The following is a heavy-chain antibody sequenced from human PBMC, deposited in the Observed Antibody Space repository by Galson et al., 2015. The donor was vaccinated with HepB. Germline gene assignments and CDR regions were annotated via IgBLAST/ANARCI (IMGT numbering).Heavy chain of an antibody. CDR3: ASQEARSAFDYYYMDV. Sequence: SVKVSCKASGGTFSSYAISWVRQAPGQGLEWMGGIIPIFGTANYAQKFQGRVTITADESTSTAYMELSSLRSEDTAVYYCASQEARSAFDYYYMDVWGKGTTVTVSS. CDR1: GGTFSSYA. CDR2: IIPIFGTA. D-gene: IGHD3-16*01. J-gene: IGHJ6*03. V-gene: IGHV1-69*13.